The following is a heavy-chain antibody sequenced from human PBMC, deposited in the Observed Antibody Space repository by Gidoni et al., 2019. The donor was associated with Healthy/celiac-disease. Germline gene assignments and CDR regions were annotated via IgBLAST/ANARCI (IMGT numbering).Heavy chain of an antibody. V-gene: IGHV2-5*01. J-gene: IGHJ4*02. Sequence: QITLKESGPTLVKPTQTLTLTCTFSGFSPSTSGVGVGWIRQPPGKALEWLALIYWNDDKRYSPSLKSRLTITKDTSKNQVVLTMTNMDPVDTATYYCAHRWSIAAAGEQGFDYWGQGTLVTVSS. CDR1: GFSPSTSGVG. D-gene: IGHD6-13*01. CDR3: AHRWSIAAAGEQGFDY. CDR2: IYWNDDK.